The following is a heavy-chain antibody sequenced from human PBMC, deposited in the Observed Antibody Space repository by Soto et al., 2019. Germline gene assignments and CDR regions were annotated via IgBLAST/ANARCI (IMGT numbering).Heavy chain of an antibody. CDR1: GYTFTTYD. J-gene: IGHJ5*02. CDR2: LNTENGNT. CDR3: ATGPEGFDP. Sequence: QVQLVQSGAEVKKPGASVKVSCEASGYTFTTYDINWVRQAAGQGPEWMGWLNTENGNTGYAQKFQGRITLTRDTSINTAYMELSSLRSDDTAVYYCATGPEGFDPWGQGTLVTVSS. V-gene: IGHV1-8*01.